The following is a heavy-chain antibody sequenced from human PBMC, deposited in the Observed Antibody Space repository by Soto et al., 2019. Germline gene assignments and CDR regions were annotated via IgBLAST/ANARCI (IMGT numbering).Heavy chain of an antibody. CDR1: GFTFRSYA. Sequence: QVQLVESGGGVVQPGRSLRLSCAASGFTFRSYAMDWVRQAPGKGLDWVAVISYDGTNKYYADSVKGRFTISRDNSTNTLSLQMNSLRPEDTAVYYCARGDSNSWSDYWGQGTLVTVSS. D-gene: IGHD6-13*01. J-gene: IGHJ4*02. V-gene: IGHV3-30*01. CDR3: ARGDSNSWSDY. CDR2: ISYDGTNK.